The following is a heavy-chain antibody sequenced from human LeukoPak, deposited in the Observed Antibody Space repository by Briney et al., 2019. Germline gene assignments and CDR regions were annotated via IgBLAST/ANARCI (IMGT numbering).Heavy chain of an antibody. D-gene: IGHD6-13*01. CDR2: IYYSGST. J-gene: IGHJ3*02. Sequence: PSETLSLTCTVSGGSISSGDYYWSWIRQPPGKGLEWIGYIYYSGSTYYNPSLKSRVTISVDTSKNQFSLKLSSVTAADTAVYYCARDRVAAAGSDAFDIWGQETMVTVSS. CDR3: ARDRVAAAGSDAFDI. V-gene: IGHV4-30-4*08. CDR1: GGSISSGDYY.